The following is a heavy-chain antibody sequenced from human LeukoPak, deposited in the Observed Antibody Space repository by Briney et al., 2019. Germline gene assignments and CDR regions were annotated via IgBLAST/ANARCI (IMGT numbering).Heavy chain of an antibody. V-gene: IGHV1-8*01. Sequence: ASVKVSCKASGYTFTCYDINWVRQATGQGLEWMGWMNPNSGNTGYAQKFQGRVTMTRNTSISTAYMELSSLRSEDTAVYYCAREYLVGATFGYWGQGTLVTVSS. J-gene: IGHJ4*02. CDR1: GYTFTCYD. D-gene: IGHD1-26*01. CDR3: AREYLVGATFGY. CDR2: MNPNSGNT.